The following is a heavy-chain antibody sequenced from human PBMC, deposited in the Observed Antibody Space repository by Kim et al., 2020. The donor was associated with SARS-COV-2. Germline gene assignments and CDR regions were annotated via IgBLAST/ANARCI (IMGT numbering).Heavy chain of an antibody. D-gene: IGHD1-26*01. CDR3: ARDIVGLDAFDI. Sequence: NYNPSLKSRVTISVDTSKNQFSLKLSSVTAADTAVYYCARDIVGLDAFDIWGQGTMVTVSS. V-gene: IGHV4-59*01. J-gene: IGHJ3*02.